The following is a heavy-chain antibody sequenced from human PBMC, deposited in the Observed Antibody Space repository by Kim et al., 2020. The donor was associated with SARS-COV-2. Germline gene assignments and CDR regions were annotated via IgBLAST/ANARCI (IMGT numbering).Heavy chain of an antibody. CDR1: GYTFTSYG. Sequence: ASVKVSCKASGYTFTSYGISWVRQAPGQGLEWMGWISAYNGNTNYAQKLQGRVTMTTDTSTSTAYMELRSLRSDDTAVYYCARGFIAAAGTQEGDYFDYWGQGTLVTVSS. CDR3: ARGFIAAAGTQEGDYFDY. D-gene: IGHD6-13*01. CDR2: ISAYNGNT. V-gene: IGHV1-18*04. J-gene: IGHJ4*02.